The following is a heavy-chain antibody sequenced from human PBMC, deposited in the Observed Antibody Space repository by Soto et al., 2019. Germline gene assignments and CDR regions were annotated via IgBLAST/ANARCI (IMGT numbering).Heavy chain of an antibody. J-gene: IGHJ1*01. D-gene: IGHD6-6*01. Sequence: VGSLRLPCSASGVTISDYAMSRIRQAPGKGLEWVSTLSGGGVSTHYADSVKGRFTISRDNSKNTLYLQMNSLRVEDMAVYYCAKGPGRDSSSYQYFQHSGQGTLVSVSS. CDR1: GVTISDYA. V-gene: IGHV3-23*01. CDR2: LSGGGVST. CDR3: AKGPGRDSSSYQYFQH.